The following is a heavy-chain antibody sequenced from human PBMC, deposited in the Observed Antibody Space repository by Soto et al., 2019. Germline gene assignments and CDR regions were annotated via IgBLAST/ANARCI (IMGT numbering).Heavy chain of an antibody. D-gene: IGHD3-16*02. J-gene: IGHJ4*02. V-gene: IGHV1-3*01. CDR3: ARVKEHYDYVWGSYRCYFDY. Sequence: GASVKVSCKASGYTFTSYAMHWVRQAPGQRLEWMGWINAGNGNTKYSQKFQGRVTITRDTSASTAYMELSSLRSEDTAVYYCARVKEHYDYVWGSYRCYFDYWGQGTLVTVSS. CDR2: INAGNGNT. CDR1: GYTFTSYA.